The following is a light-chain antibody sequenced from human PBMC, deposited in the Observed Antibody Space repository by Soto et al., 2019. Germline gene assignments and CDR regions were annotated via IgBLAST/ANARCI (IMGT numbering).Light chain of an antibody. CDR3: QYYDKLAKAIT. V-gene: IGKV3-20*01. Sequence: EIVLTQSPGTLSLSPGERATLSCRASQSVRSNFLAWYQQKPGQAPRLLIYGASNRATGIPDRFIGSGSGTDFTLTISRLEPEDFAVYYCQYYDKLAKAITFGQGTRLEI. CDR2: GAS. CDR1: QSVRSNF. J-gene: IGKJ5*01.